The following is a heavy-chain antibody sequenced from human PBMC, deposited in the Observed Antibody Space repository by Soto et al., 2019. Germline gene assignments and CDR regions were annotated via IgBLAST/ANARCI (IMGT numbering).Heavy chain of an antibody. Sequence: EVQLLESGGGFVQPGGSLRLSCAASGFTFSSNAMSWVRQAPGKGLEWVTAISGSGYSTYYADSVKGRFTISRDNSKNTLYLQINSLRAEDTAVYYGAKSSSSSSGYKDYYYYGMDVWGQGTTVTVSS. CDR2: ISGSGYST. J-gene: IGHJ6*02. D-gene: IGHD6-6*01. CDR3: AKSSSSSSGYKDYYYYGMDV. V-gene: IGHV3-23*01. CDR1: GFTFSSNA.